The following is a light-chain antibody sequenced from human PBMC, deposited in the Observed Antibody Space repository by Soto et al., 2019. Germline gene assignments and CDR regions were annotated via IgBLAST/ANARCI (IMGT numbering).Light chain of an antibody. V-gene: IGKV1-9*01. CDR1: QGISSY. CDR2: AAS. J-gene: IGKJ5*01. CDR3: QQLLSYPIT. Sequence: DIQFTPSPSFLSASVGARVTITCRASQGISSYLAWYQQKPGKAPKVLIYAASTLQSGVPLRFSGSGSGTSFTLTISSLQPEDFATYYCQQLLSYPITFGQGTRLEI.